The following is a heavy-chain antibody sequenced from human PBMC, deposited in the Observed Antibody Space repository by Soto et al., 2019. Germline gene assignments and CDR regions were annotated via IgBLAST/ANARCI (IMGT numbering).Heavy chain of an antibody. Sequence: SVKVSCKASGGTFSSYAISWVRQAPGQGLEWMGGIIPIFGTANYAQKFQGRVTITADKSTSTAYMELSSLRSGDTAVYYCARDSYSNFKFDPWGQGTPVPVSS. CDR2: IIPIFGTA. CDR1: GGTFSSYA. CDR3: ARDSYSNFKFDP. D-gene: IGHD4-4*01. V-gene: IGHV1-69*06. J-gene: IGHJ5*02.